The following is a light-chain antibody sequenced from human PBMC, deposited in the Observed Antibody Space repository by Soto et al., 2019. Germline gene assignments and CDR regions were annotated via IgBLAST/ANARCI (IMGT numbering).Light chain of an antibody. CDR2: EVS. J-gene: IGLJ2*01. V-gene: IGLV2-14*01. CDR3: SSYTSSSTLV. CDR1: SSDVGGYNY. Sequence: QSALTQPASVSGSPGQSITISCTGTSSDVGGYNYVSWYQQHPGKAPKLMIYEVSNRPSGVSNRFSGSKSGNTASLTISGLQAEDEADYYCSSYTSSSTLVFGGGTKVPS.